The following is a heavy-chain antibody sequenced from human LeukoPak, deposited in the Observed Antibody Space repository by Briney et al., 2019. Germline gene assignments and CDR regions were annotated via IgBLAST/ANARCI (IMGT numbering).Heavy chain of an antibody. Sequence: GGSLRLSCAASGFTFSSYGIHWVRQAPGKGLEWVAVIWYDGSNKYYADSVKGRFTISRDNSKNTLYLQMNSLRAEDTAVYYCAREGGWELLPTSLDYWGQGTLVTVSS. D-gene: IGHD1-26*01. J-gene: IGHJ4*02. V-gene: IGHV3-33*01. CDR3: AREGGWELLPTSLDY. CDR2: IWYDGSNK. CDR1: GFTFSSYG.